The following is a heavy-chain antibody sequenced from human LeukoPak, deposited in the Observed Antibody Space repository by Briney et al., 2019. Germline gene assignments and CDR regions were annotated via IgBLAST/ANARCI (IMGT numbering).Heavy chain of an antibody. CDR3: ARVTQMDQLALDY. D-gene: IGHD2-2*01. CDR1: GFTFRSYA. CDR2: ISGSGGST. V-gene: IGHV3-23*01. J-gene: IGHJ4*02. Sequence: GGSLRLSCAASGFTFRSYAMSWVRQAPGKGLEWVSVISGSGGSTNYADSVKGRFTISRDNSKNTLYLQMNSLRAEDTAVYYCARVTQMDQLALDYWGQGTLVTVSS.